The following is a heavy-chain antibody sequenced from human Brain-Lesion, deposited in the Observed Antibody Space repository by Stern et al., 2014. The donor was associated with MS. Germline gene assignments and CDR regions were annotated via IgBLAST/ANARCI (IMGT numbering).Heavy chain of an antibody. Sequence: EVQLVESGGGLVQPGGSLRLSCAASGFTFSNYWMHWVRQAPGKGLEWVSRVNNDGRRTSYADSVKGRFTMSRDNAKNTLYLQMNSLRVEDTAIYYCARGERWFDSWGQGTLVTVSS. J-gene: IGHJ5*01. D-gene: IGHD3-10*01. CDR2: VNNDGRRT. CDR3: ARGERWFDS. CDR1: GFTFSNYW. V-gene: IGHV3-74*02.